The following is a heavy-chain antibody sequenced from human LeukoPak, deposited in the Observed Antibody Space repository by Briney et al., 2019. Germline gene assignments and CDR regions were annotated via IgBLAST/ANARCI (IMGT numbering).Heavy chain of an antibody. CDR2: MNPNSGNT. D-gene: IGHD3-10*01. V-gene: IGHV1-8*03. CDR3: ARVTKRVGSGRRDYYYYYYMDI. J-gene: IGHJ6*03. CDR1: GYTFTSYD. Sequence: ASVKVSCKASGYTFTSYDINWVRQATGQGLEWMGWMNPNSGNTGYAQKFQGRVTITRNTSISTAYMELSSLRSEDTAVYYCARVTKRVGSGRRDYYYYYYMDIWGKGTTVTVSS.